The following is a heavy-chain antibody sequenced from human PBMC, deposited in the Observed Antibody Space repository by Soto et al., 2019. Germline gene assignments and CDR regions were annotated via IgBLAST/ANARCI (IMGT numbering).Heavy chain of an antibody. CDR2: INPGNSDT. CDR1: GYSFTNYW. D-gene: IGHD3-16*01. CDR3: ASHRWLSVMGTY. Sequence: GESLKISCKGSGYSFTNYWIGWVRQTPGKGLEWMGAINPGNSDTRYSPSFQGQVTISADRSITTAYLQWSSLQASDTGIYYCASHRWLSVMGTYWGQGTLVTVSS. J-gene: IGHJ4*02. V-gene: IGHV5-51*01.